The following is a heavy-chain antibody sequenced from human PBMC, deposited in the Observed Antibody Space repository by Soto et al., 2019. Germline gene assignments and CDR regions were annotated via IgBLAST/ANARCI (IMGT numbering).Heavy chain of an antibody. CDR2: TYYNGNA. CDR3: ARHFVAVVIKGWGY. J-gene: IGHJ4*02. D-gene: IGHD3-22*01. Sequence: PSETLSLTCTVSGGSIDRSNYYWDWIRQPPGKGLEWIGTTYYNGNAYYNPSLQSRVTMSVDTSKNQFSLKLISVTAADTVVYYCARHFVAVVIKGWGYWGQGTLVTVSS. CDR1: GGSIDRSNYY. V-gene: IGHV4-39*01.